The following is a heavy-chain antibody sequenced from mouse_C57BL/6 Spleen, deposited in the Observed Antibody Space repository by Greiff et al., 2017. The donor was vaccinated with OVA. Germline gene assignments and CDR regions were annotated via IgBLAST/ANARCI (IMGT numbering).Heavy chain of an antibody. D-gene: IGHD4-1*01. V-gene: IGHV1-59*01. CDR2: IDPSDSYT. Sequence: QVQLQQPGAELVRPGTSVKLSCKASGYTFTSYWMHWVKQRPGQGLEWIGVIDPSDSYTNYNQKFKGKATLTVDTSSSTAYMQLSSLTSEDSAVYYCATPLGRNYAMDYWGQGTSVTVSS. J-gene: IGHJ4*01. CDR1: GYTFTSYW. CDR3: ATPLGRNYAMDY.